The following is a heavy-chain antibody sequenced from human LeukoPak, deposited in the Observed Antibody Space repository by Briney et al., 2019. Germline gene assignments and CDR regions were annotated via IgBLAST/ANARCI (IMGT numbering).Heavy chain of an antibody. Sequence: GGSLRLSCAASGFIFSNYGMNWVRQAPGKGLEWVAAISASGSATSYADSVKGRFTISRDNSKNTLYLQMNSLRAEDTAVYYCAKDPSDVLLWFGEPGNDYWGQGTLVTVSS. CDR1: GFIFSNYG. D-gene: IGHD3-10*01. J-gene: IGHJ4*02. CDR2: ISASGSAT. CDR3: AKDPSDVLLWFGEPGNDY. V-gene: IGHV3-23*01.